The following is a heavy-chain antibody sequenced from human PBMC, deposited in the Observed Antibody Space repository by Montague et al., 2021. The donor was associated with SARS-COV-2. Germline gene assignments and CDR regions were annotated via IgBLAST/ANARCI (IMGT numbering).Heavy chain of an antibody. Sequence: PALVKPTQTLTLTCTFSGFSLSTSGMCVSWIRQPPGKALEWLALIDWDDDKYYSTSLKTRPTISKDTSKNQVVLTMTNMDPVDTATYYCARTYYYGSGSYYTYYFDYWGRGTLVTVSS. CDR1: GFSLSTSGMC. CDR3: ARTYYYGSGSYYTYYFDY. CDR2: IDWDDDK. J-gene: IGHJ4*02. V-gene: IGHV2-70*01. D-gene: IGHD3-10*01.